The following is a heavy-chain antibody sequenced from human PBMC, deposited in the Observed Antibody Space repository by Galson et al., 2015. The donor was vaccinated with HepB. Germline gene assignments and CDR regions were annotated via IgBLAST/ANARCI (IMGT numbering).Heavy chain of an antibody. Sequence: YMSWIRQAPGKGLEWVSYISSSSSYTNYADSVKGRFTISRDNAKNSLYLQMNSLRAEDTAVYYCARDWLNGSGTSYGMDVWGQGTTVTVSS. J-gene: IGHJ6*02. CDR3: ARDWLNGSGTSYGMDV. D-gene: IGHD3-10*01. V-gene: IGHV3-11*05. CDR2: ISSSSSYT. CDR1: Y.